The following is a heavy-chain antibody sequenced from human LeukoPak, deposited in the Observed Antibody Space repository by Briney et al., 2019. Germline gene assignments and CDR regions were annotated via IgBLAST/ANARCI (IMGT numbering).Heavy chain of an antibody. Sequence: SETLSLTCNVSGGSISSYYWTWIRQPAGKGLEWIGHIYTTGSTNYNPSLKSRVTMSVGTSNNQFSLKLRSVTAADTAVYYCARGRPNTSVLDYWGQGNLVTVSS. V-gene: IGHV4-4*07. CDR3: ARGRPNTSVLDY. CDR1: GGSISSYY. D-gene: IGHD2-2*02. J-gene: IGHJ4*02. CDR2: IYTTGST.